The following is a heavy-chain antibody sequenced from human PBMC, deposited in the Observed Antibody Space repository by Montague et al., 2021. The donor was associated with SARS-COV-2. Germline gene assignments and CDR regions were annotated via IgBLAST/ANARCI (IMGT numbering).Heavy chain of an antibody. CDR2: ISYDGSNK. D-gene: IGHD2-21*02. CDR3: ARSSGYCGGDCNSGIDY. J-gene: IGHJ4*02. CDR1: GFTFSSYA. V-gene: IGHV3-30*04. Sequence: SLRLSCAASGFTFSSYAMHWVRQAPGKGLEWVAVISYDGSNKYYADSVKSRFTISRDNSKNTLYLQMNSLRAEDTAVFYCARSSGYCGGDCNSGIDYWGQGTLVTVSS.